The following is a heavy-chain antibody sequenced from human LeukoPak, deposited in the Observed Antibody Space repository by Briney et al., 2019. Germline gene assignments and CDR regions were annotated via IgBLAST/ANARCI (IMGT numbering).Heavy chain of an antibody. V-gene: IGHV3-30*03. J-gene: IGHJ4*02. CDR1: GFTFSSQP. CDR3: VRPMTTTRNFEH. CDR2: ISFDGKNK. D-gene: IGHD1-1*01. Sequence: GGSLRLPCAASGFTFSSQPMHWVRQTPGKGLEWVALISFDGKNKFYGDSVIGRFTISRDNTKNTLFLQMNSLRAEDMGVYYCVRPMTTTRNFEHWGQGTLVTVSS.